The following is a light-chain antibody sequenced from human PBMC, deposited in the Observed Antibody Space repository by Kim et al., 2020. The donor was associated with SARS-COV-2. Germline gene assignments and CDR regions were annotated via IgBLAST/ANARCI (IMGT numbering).Light chain of an antibody. CDR2: GAS. V-gene: IGKV1-39*01. J-gene: IGKJ1*01. CDR3: QQSNSTPQT. Sequence: ASVGDRITITCRASQSITTYLNWYQQRGGIAPALLIYGASTLQSGVPSRFSGSGSGTDFTLTISSLQPEDFATYYCQQSNSTPQTFGQGTKVDIK. CDR1: QSITTY.